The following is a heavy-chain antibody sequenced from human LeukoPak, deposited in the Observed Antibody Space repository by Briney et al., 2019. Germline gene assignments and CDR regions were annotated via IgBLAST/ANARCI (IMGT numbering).Heavy chain of an antibody. J-gene: IGHJ4*02. CDR2: IIPIFGTA. CDR1: GYTFTGYY. D-gene: IGHD1-26*01. Sequence: SVKVSCKASGYTFTGYYMHWVRQAPGQGLEWMGGIIPIFGTANYAQKFQGRVTITADTSTSTAYMELSSLRSEDTAVYYCARDRGTYYGLSYFDYWGQGTLVTVSS. CDR3: ARDRGTYYGLSYFDY. V-gene: IGHV1-69*06.